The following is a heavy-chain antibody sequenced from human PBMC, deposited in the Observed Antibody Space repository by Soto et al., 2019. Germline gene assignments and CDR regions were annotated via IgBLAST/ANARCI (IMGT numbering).Heavy chain of an antibody. CDR2: IYPGDSDT. Sequence: RGESLKSSYKGCGYRFTSYWIGWVRPMNGKGLECMGIIYPGDSDTRYSPSFQGQVTISADKSISTAYLQWSSLKASDTAMYYCARPTNRGKYYYGMDVWGQGTTVTVSS. J-gene: IGHJ6*02. D-gene: IGHD6-13*01. CDR1: GYRFTSYW. V-gene: IGHV5-51*01. CDR3: ARPTNRGKYYYGMDV.